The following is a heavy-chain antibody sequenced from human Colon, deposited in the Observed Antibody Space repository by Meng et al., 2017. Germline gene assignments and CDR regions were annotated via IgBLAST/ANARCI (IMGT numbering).Heavy chain of an antibody. V-gene: IGHV1-46*01. J-gene: IGHJ4*02. CDR2: ISPNVGST. CDR1: GYTFSSYY. Sequence: ASVKVSCKTSGYTFSSYYMHWVRQAPGQGLEWMGVISPNVGSTNYAQKFLGRVTMTRGTSTSTVYMELSSLRSEDTAVYYCARGSWGFPDFWGQGTLVTVSS. D-gene: IGHD3-10*01. CDR3: ARGSWGFPDF.